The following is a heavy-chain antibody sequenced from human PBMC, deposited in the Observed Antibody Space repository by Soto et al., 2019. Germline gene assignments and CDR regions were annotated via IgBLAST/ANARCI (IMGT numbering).Heavy chain of an antibody. J-gene: IGHJ4*02. V-gene: IGHV1-3*01. CDR3: ARGKITGILDY. D-gene: IGHD1-20*01. Sequence: XSVKVSFNASGYTFTSYDMHLVRQAPGQRLEWMGWINAGNGNTKYSQKFQGRVTITRDTSASTAYMELSSLRSEDTAVYYCARGKITGILDYWGQGTLVTVSS. CDR1: GYTFTSYD. CDR2: INAGNGNT.